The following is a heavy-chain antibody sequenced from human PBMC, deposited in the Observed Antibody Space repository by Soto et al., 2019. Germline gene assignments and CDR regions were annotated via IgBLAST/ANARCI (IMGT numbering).Heavy chain of an antibody. D-gene: IGHD2-8*01. V-gene: IGHV1-3*01. CDR1: GYTFTSYA. Sequence: ASVKVSCKASGYTFTSYAMHWVRQAPGQRLEWMGWINAGNGNTNYPQSLQGRLTMTTDTSTATAYMELRSLTSDDTAVYYCARDPYHVLMVNAPNLYGLDVWGQGTTVTVSS. CDR3: ARDPYHVLMVNAPNLYGLDV. J-gene: IGHJ6*02. CDR2: INAGNGNT.